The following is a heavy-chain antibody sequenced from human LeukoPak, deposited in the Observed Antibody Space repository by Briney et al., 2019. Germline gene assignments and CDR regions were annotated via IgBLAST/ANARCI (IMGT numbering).Heavy chain of an antibody. CDR3: AREILAAGSYYYYMDV. CDR1: GGSISSSSYY. D-gene: IGHD6-13*01. Sequence: SETLSLTCTVSGGSISSSSYYWGWIRQPPGKGLEWIGSIYYSGSTYYNPSLKSRVTISVDTSKNQFSLKLSSVTAADTAVYYCAREILAAGSYYYYMDVWGKGTTVTVSS. J-gene: IGHJ6*03. CDR2: IYYSGST. V-gene: IGHV4-39*07.